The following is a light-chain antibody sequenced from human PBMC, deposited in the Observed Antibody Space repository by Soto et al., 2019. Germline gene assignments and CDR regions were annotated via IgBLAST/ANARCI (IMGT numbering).Light chain of an antibody. V-gene: IGLV2-8*01. Sequence: QSALTQPPSASGSPGQSVTISCTGTSSDVGGYDYVSWYQQHPGTAPKLMIYEVSKRPSGVPDRFSGSKSGNTASLTVSGLQAEDEADYYCSSYAGSNFVVFGGGTKLTVL. J-gene: IGLJ2*01. CDR3: SSYAGSNFVV. CDR2: EVS. CDR1: SSDVGGYDY.